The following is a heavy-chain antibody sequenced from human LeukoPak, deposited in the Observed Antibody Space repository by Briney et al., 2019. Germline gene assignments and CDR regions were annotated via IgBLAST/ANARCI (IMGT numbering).Heavy chain of an antibody. CDR1: GFTFSSYG. V-gene: IGHV3-30*18. J-gene: IGHJ4*02. CDR3: AKDELLAAAGSFDY. CDR2: ISYDGSNK. Sequence: PGRSLRLSCAASGFTFSSYGMHWVRQAPGKGLEWVAVISYDGSNKYYADSVKGRFTISRDNSKNTLYLQMNSLRAEDTAVYYCAKDELLAAAGSFDYWGQGTLVTVSS. D-gene: IGHD6-13*01.